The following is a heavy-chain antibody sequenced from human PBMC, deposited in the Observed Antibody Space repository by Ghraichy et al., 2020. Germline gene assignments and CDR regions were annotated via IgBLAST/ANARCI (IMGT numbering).Heavy chain of an antibody. J-gene: IGHJ5*02. V-gene: IGHV3-23*01. D-gene: IGHD6-19*01. Sequence: GGSLRLSCVASGFTFSSYAMSWVRQAPGKGLEWVSVIGSGGGNGYHADSVKGRFTISRDNSKNTLYLQMNSLRVEDTAVYYCARPALTVAGTRSFDPWGQGTLVTVSS. CDR1: GFTFSSYA. CDR2: IGSGGGNG. CDR3: ARPALTVAGTRSFDP.